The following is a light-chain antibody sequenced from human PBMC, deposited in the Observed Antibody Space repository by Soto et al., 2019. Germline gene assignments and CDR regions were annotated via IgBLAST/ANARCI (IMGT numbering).Light chain of an antibody. CDR3: SSYTVNSVTLYV. Sequence: QSALTQPASVSGSPGQSITISCTGTSSDVGSYNLVSWYQQHPGKAPKLMIYEGSKRPSGVSNRFSGSKSGNTASLTISGLQAEDEADYYCSSYTVNSVTLYVFGTGTKLTVL. CDR2: EGS. V-gene: IGLV2-14*02. J-gene: IGLJ1*01. CDR1: SSDVGSYNL.